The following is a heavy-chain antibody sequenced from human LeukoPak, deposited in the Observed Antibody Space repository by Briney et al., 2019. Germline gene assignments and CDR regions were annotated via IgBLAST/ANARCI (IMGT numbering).Heavy chain of an antibody. CDR1: GVSMSSYY. D-gene: IGHD2/OR15-2a*01. Sequence: SETPSLTCSVSGVSMSSYYWSWIRQPPGKGLEWIGYVHYTGTTNYNASLKSRATISLDTSKNQFSLRLSSVTAADTAVYYCASFLAHRSNDYWGQGTLVTVSS. J-gene: IGHJ4*02. CDR2: VHYTGTT. CDR3: ASFLAHRSNDY. V-gene: IGHV4-59*01.